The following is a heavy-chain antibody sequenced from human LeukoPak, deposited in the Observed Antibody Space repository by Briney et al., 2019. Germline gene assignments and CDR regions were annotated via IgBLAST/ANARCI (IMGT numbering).Heavy chain of an antibody. J-gene: IGHJ6*02. V-gene: IGHV4-30-2*02. CDR1: GGSISSGGYS. D-gene: IGHD4-17*01. Sequence: SETLSLTCAVSGGSISSGGYSWSWIRQPPGKGLEWIGYIYHSGSTYYNPSLKSRVTISVDTSKNQFSLKLSSVTAADTAVYYCARLDYGDHFYYYYGMDVWGQGTTVTVSS. CDR2: IYHSGST. CDR3: ARLDYGDHFYYYYGMDV.